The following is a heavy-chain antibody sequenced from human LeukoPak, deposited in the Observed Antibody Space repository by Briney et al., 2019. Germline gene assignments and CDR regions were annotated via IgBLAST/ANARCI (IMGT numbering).Heavy chain of an antibody. D-gene: IGHD3-10*01. V-gene: IGHV3-48*01. CDR3: ARDWFGELI. J-gene: IGHJ4*02. CDR2: IRHDSSDI. Sequence: AGGSLRPSCAVSGFTFSTYSMNWVRQAPGKGLEWISSIRHDSSDIYYADSVKGRFTISRDNARDSLYLRMNSLRAEDTAVYYCARDWFGELIWGQGTLVTVSS. CDR1: GFTFSTYS.